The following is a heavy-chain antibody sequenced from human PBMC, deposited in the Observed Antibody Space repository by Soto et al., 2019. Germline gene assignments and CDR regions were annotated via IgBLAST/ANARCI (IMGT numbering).Heavy chain of an antibody. CDR2: VSAYNGNT. V-gene: IGHV1-18*01. CDR3: ASRSSGAFDI. CDR1: GYTFTSFG. Sequence: QVHLVQSGAEVKKPGASVKVSCKASGYTFTSFGIGWVRQAPGQGLEWMGWVSAYNGNTNYAQNLRGRVTMTTDTSTSTAYMELRSRRSDDTAVYYCASRSSGAFDIWGQGTMVTVSS. J-gene: IGHJ3*02. D-gene: IGHD3-10*01.